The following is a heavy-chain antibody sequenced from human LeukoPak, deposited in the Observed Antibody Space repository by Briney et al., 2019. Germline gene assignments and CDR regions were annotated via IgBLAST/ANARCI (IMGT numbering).Heavy chain of an antibody. CDR1: GASMRNSSYN. CDR3: ARILADQNAFDI. CDR2: IYYSGTT. J-gene: IGHJ3*02. V-gene: IGHV4-39*01. Sequence: PSETRSLTCTVSGASMRNSSYNWAWVRQPLGKGLEWIGTIYYSGTTTYNSSLKSRLTISVDTSKNQVSLKVSSVTAADTAMFYCARILADQNAFDIWGQGTMVPVSS. D-gene: IGHD2-8*02.